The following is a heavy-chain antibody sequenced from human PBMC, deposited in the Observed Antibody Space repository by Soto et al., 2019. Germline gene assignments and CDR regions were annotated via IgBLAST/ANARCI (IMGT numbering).Heavy chain of an antibody. V-gene: IGHV6-1*01. CDR1: GDSVSSDSTA. Sequence: PSQTLSLTCDISGDSVSSDSTAWNWIRQSPSKGLEWLGRTYYKSKWFYNYAVSVRSRIAIKSATSKNQFSLQLNSVTPEDMAVYFCARGDKWLLYWGQGTLVTVSS. J-gene: IGHJ4*02. CDR2: TYYKSKWFY. CDR3: ARGDKWLLY. D-gene: IGHD6-19*01.